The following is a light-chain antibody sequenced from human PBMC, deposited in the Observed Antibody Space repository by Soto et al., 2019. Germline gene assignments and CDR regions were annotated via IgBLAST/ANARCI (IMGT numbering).Light chain of an antibody. CDR3: QKYNSAPLT. Sequence: DIPMTQSPSSLSASLGDRVTITCRASQGIGVYLAWFQQKPGNVPKLLIYAASTLQSGVPSRFSGSGSGTDFNLNISILQPDDVATYYCQKYNSAPLTFGGGTKVEIK. V-gene: IGKV1-27*01. J-gene: IGKJ4*01. CDR2: AAS. CDR1: QGIGVY.